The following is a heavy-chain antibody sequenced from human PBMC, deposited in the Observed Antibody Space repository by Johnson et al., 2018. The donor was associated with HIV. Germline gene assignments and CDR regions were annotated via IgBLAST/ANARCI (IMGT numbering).Heavy chain of an antibody. CDR2: IYSGGSP. CDR3: AREGYSGYDSSGDAFDI. D-gene: IGHD5-12*01. V-gene: IGHV3-53*01. Sequence: VQLVESGGGVIRPGGSLRLSCAASGFTFDDYGMSWVRQAPGKGLEWVSFIYSGGSPYYADAVKGRFTISRDNSKNTLYLQMNSLRAEDTAVYYCAREGYSGYDSSGDAFDIWGQGTMVTVSS. CDR1: GFTFDDYG. J-gene: IGHJ3*02.